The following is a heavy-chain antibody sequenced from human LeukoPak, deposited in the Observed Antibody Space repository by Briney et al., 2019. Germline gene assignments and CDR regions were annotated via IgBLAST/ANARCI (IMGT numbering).Heavy chain of an antibody. V-gene: IGHV4-39*07. CDR3: ARPWDGDYVYAFDI. Sequence: PSETLSLTCTVSGGSISSGDYYWGWIRQPPGKGLEWIGSIYHSGSTYYNPSLKSRVTISVDTSKNQFSLKLSSVTAADTAVYYCARPWDGDYVYAFDIWGQGTMVTVSS. CDR1: GGSISSGDYY. CDR2: IYHSGST. D-gene: IGHD4-17*01. J-gene: IGHJ3*02.